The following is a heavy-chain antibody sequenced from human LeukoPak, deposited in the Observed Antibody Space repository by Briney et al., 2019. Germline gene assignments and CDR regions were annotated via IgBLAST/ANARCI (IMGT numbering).Heavy chain of an antibody. CDR3: ANPYYDILTGYYSPYYFDY. V-gene: IGHV3-30*02. J-gene: IGHJ4*02. CDR1: GFTFSSYG. CDR2: IRYDGSNK. Sequence: GGSLRLSCAASGFTFSSYGMHWVRQAPGKGLAWVAFIRYDGSNKYYADSVKGRFTISRDNSKNTLYLQMNSLRAEDTAVYYCANPYYDILTGYYSPYYFDYWGQGTLVTVSS. D-gene: IGHD3-9*01.